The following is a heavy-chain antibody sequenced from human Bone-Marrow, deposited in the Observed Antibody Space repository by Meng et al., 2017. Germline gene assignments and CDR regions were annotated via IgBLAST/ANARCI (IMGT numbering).Heavy chain of an antibody. CDR3: ATTYLWFGRNDAFDI. D-gene: IGHD3-10*01. V-gene: IGHV3-48*03. J-gene: IGHJ3*02. CDR1: GFTFSSSD. CDR2: ISSSGSTI. Sequence: SLKISCAASGFTFSSSDMNWVRQAPGKGLEWVSYISSSGSTIYYADSVKGRFTISRDNAKNSLYLQMNSLRDEDTAVYYCATTYLWFGRNDAFDIWGQGTMVTVSS.